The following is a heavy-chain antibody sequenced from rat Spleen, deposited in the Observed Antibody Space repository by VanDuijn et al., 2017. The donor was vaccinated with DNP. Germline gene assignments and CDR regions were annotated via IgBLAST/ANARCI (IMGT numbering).Heavy chain of an antibody. CDR3: SREGLRASDY. Sequence: EVKLVESGGGLVQPGRSLKLSCAASGFNFNGYWMAWVRQTPGKGLEWIGEVNENNNIVNYTPSLRDKFTISRDNAQNTLYLQMSKLGSEDSAIYYCSREGLRASDYWGQGVLVTVSS. CDR2: VNENNNIV. CDR1: GFNFNGYW. V-gene: IGHV4-2*01. D-gene: IGHD4-1*01. J-gene: IGHJ2*01.